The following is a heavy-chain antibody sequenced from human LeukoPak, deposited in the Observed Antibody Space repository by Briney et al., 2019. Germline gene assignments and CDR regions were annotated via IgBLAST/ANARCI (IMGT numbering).Heavy chain of an antibody. D-gene: IGHD6-19*01. CDR2: IYYSGST. J-gene: IGHJ4*02. V-gene: IGHV4-59*01. CDR3: ARAEAVAGTHPFDY. CDR1: GGSISNYY. Sequence: SETLSLTCTVSGGSISNYYWCWIRQPPGKGLEWIGYIYYSGSTNYNPYLKSRVTISVDTSKNQFSLKLSSVTAADTAVYYCARAEAVAGTHPFDYWGQGTLVTVSS.